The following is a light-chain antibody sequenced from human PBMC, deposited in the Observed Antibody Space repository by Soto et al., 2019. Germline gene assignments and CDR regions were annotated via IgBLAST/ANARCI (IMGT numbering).Light chain of an antibody. CDR1: QSVSSN. CDR2: GAS. CDR3: QQYNNWPPWT. J-gene: IGKJ1*01. Sequence: EIVMTQSPATLSVSPGERATLSCRASQSVSSNLAWYQQTPGQAPRLLIYGASTRATDIPARFSGSGSGTEFTLTISSLQSEDFAVYYCQQYNNWPPWTFGQGTKVDI. V-gene: IGKV3-15*01.